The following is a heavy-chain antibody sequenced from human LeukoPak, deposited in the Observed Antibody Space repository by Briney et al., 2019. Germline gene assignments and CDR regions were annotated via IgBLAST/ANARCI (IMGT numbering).Heavy chain of an antibody. CDR1: GGSISSYY. CDR2: IHYSGST. D-gene: IGHD2-15*01. V-gene: IGHV4-39*01. Sequence: SETLSLTCTVSGGSISSYYWSWIRQPPGKGLEWIGTIHYSGSTYYNPSLESRVTISVDTSKNRFSLELTSVTAADTAVYSCARQGGWHYYFDYWGQGTLVTVSS. J-gene: IGHJ4*02. CDR3: ARQGGWHYYFDY.